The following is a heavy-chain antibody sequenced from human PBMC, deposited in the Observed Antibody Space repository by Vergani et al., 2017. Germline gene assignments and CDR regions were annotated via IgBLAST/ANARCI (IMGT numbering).Heavy chain of an antibody. CDR3: ARRIVGATGAEYFQH. CDR1: GYSISSGYY. V-gene: IGHV4-38-2*01. J-gene: IGHJ1*01. Sequence: QVQLQESGPGLVKPSETLSLTCAVSGYSISSGYYWGWIRQPPGKGLGWIGSIYHSGSTYYNPSLKSRVTISVDTSKNQFSLKLSSVTAADTAVYYCARRIVGATGAEYFQHWGQGTLVTVSS. D-gene: IGHD1-26*01. CDR2: IYHSGST.